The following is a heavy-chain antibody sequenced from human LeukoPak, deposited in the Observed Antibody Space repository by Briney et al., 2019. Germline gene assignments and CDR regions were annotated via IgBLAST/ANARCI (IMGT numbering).Heavy chain of an antibody. D-gene: IGHD3-3*01. V-gene: IGHV3-23*01. CDR2: ISGSGGST. Sequence: GGSLRLSCAASGFTFSSYAMSWVRQAPGKGLEWVSAISGSGGSTYYADSVKGRFTISRDNSRNTLYLQMNRLRAEGTAVYYCAKSLGVFGVGYNAFDIWGQGTMVTVSS. J-gene: IGHJ3*02. CDR1: GFTFSSYA. CDR3: AKSLGVFGVGYNAFDI.